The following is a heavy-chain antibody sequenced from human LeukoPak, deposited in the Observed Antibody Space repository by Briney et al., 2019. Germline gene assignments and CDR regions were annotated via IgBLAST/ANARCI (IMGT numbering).Heavy chain of an antibody. CDR2: IYPGDSDT. J-gene: IGHJ4*02. V-gene: IGHV5-51*01. D-gene: IGHD6-13*01. Sequence: GESLKISCKGSGYSSASYWIGWVRQMPGKGLEWMGFIYPGDSDTRYSPSFQGQVTIPADKSISTAYLQWSSLKASDTAMYYCARQYSRSWYGGGGYWGQGTLVTVSS. CDR3: ARQYSRSWYGGGGY. CDR1: GYSSASYW.